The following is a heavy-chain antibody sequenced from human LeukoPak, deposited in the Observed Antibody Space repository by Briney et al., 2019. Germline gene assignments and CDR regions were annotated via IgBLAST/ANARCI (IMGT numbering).Heavy chain of an antibody. Sequence: PGASLRLSCAASGFTFSSYAMSWVRQAPGKGLEWVSAISGSGGSTYDADSVKGRFTISRDNSKNTLYLQMNSLRAEDTAVYYCAKPRLMGGGDCYSYWGQGTLVTVSS. V-gene: IGHV3-23*01. J-gene: IGHJ4*02. CDR2: ISGSGGST. CDR3: AKPRLMGGGDCYSY. CDR1: GFTFSSYA. D-gene: IGHD2-21*02.